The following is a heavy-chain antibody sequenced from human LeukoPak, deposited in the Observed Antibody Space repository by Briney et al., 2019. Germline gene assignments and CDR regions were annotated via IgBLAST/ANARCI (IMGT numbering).Heavy chain of an antibody. CDR1: GFTFSDYY. D-gene: IGHD6-13*01. CDR2: ISSSGSTI. Sequence: GGSLRLSCAASGFTFSDYYMSWIRQAPGKGLEWVSYISSSGSTIYYADSVKGRFTISRDNAKNSLYLQMNSLRAEDMALYYCAKDTRGSSWQTSGAFDIWGQGTMVTVSS. CDR3: AKDTRGSSWQTSGAFDI. J-gene: IGHJ3*02. V-gene: IGHV3-11*01.